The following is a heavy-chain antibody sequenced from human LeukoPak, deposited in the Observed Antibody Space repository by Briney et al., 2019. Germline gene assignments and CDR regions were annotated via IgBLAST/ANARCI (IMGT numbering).Heavy chain of an antibody. Sequence: GGSLRLSCAASGFTFSNYNMNWVRQAPGKGLEWVSYITLSSSTIYYADSVKGRFTISRDNAKNSLSLQMNSLRAEDTAVYYCARETPQSSSWTAFDYWGQGTLVTVSS. J-gene: IGHJ4*02. D-gene: IGHD6-13*01. CDR3: ARETPQSSSWTAFDY. CDR1: GFTFSNYN. CDR2: ITLSSSTI. V-gene: IGHV3-48*01.